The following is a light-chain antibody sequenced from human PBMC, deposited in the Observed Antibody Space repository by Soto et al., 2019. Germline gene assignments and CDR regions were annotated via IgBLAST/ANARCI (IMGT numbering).Light chain of an antibody. CDR2: GAS. V-gene: IGKV3-20*01. CDR3: QQYGSSLVT. J-gene: IGKJ5*01. Sequence: EIVLTQSPGTLSLSPGERATLSCRASQSVSSSYLAWYQQKPGQAPRVLIYGASSRATGIPDRFSGSGSGTDFTLTISRLEPEDFAVYYCQQYGSSLVTFGQGTRLELN. CDR1: QSVSSSY.